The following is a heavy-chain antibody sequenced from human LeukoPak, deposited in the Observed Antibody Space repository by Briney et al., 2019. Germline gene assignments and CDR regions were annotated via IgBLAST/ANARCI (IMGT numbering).Heavy chain of an antibody. J-gene: IGHJ4*02. Sequence: PGGSLRLSCAASGFPFSNYGMHWVRQAPGKGLEWVAVISYDVDNKNYVDSVKGRFTISRDNSKNTLYLQMNSLRPEDTAVYFCAKDLGHGSGSYFDNWGQGTLVTVSS. V-gene: IGHV3-30*18. CDR1: GFPFSNYG. D-gene: IGHD3-10*01. CDR3: AKDLGHGSGSYFDN. CDR2: ISYDVDNK.